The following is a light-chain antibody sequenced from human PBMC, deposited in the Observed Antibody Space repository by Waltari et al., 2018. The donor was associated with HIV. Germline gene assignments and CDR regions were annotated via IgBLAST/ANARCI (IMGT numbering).Light chain of an antibody. CDR2: GNN. Sequence: QSVLTQPPSVSGAPGQRVTISCTGSSSNIGAGFDVHWYQQLPGTAPKLLLSGNNNRPSGVPDRFSGSKSGTSASLAITGLQAEDDADYYCQSYDTSLSGPVFGGGTKLTVL. J-gene: IGLJ2*01. CDR1: SSNIGAGFD. V-gene: IGLV1-40*01. CDR3: QSYDTSLSGPV.